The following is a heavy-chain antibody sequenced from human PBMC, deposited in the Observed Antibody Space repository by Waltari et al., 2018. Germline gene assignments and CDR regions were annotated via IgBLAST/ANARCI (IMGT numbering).Heavy chain of an antibody. V-gene: IGHV4-59*01. D-gene: IGHD1-20*01. CDR1: GGSISSYY. Sequence: QVQLQESGPGLVKPSETLSLTCTVSGGSISSYYWSWIRQPPGTGLAWIGYIYYSGSTNYNPSLKSRVTISVDTSKNQFSLKLSSVTAADTAVYYCARVKRSWSRPITGTSKVYYYMDVWGKGTTVTVSS. CDR3: ARVKRSWSRPITGTSKVYYYMDV. CDR2: IYYSGST. J-gene: IGHJ6*03.